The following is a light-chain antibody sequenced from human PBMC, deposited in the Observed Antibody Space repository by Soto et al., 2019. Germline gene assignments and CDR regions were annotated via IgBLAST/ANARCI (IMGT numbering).Light chain of an antibody. Sequence: DIQMTQSPSPLSASVGDRVTITCRASRTINTYLNWYQHKPGKPPKLLIYGVSSLQGGVPSRFSGSGSGPDFSLTISSLQPEDFATYYCQQTFTTPCTFGQGTK. CDR2: GVS. CDR1: RTINTY. V-gene: IGKV1-39*01. J-gene: IGKJ2*02. CDR3: QQTFTTPCT.